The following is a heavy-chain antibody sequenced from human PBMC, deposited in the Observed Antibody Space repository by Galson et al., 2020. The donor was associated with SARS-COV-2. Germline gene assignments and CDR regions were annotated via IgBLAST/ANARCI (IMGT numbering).Heavy chain of an antibody. Sequence: ETSETLSLTCNVSGDSISIEGYYWGWIRQHPGKGLEWIAYIYFTGSAYYNPSLKSRVTISVDTFKNQFSLRLKSVTAADTAIYFCARDNRIAVTKRGAFDIWGQGTMVTVSS. CDR3: ARDNRIAVTKRGAFDI. CDR2: IYFTGSA. J-gene: IGHJ3*02. CDR1: GDSISIEGYY. V-gene: IGHV4-31*03. D-gene: IGHD6-19*01.